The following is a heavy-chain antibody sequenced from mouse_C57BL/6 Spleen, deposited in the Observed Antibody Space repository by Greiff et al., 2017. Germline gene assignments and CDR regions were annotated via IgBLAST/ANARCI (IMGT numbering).Heavy chain of an antibody. Sequence: EVKLMESGGGLVQSGRSLRLSCATSGFTFSDFYMEWVRQAPGKGLEWIAASRNKANDYTTEYSASVKGRFIVSRDTSQSILYLQMNALRAEDTAIYYCARAYVGYFDVWGTGTTVTVSS. J-gene: IGHJ1*03. CDR1: GFTFSDFY. CDR2: SRNKANDYTT. D-gene: IGHD2-12*01. CDR3: ARAYVGYFDV. V-gene: IGHV7-1*01.